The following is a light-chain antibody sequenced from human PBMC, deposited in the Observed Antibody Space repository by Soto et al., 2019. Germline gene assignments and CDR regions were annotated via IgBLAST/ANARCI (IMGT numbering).Light chain of an antibody. V-gene: IGLV2-23*01. J-gene: IGLJ2*01. CDR2: EGE. CDR1: SSDVGSYNL. Sequence: QSALTQPASVSGSSGQSITISCTGTSSDVGSYNLVSWHQQHPGKAPKLIIYEGEKRPSGVSNRFSGSKSGNTASLTISGLQAEDEADYYCCSYSYGSTLVFGGGTKLTVL. CDR3: CSYSYGSTLV.